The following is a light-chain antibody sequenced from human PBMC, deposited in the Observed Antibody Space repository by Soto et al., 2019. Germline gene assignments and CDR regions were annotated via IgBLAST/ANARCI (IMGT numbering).Light chain of an antibody. J-gene: IGKJ4*01. Sequence: IQLTQSPSSLSASVGDRVTITCRASQGVGSYLAWYQQKPGTAPKLLIYVTYTLQSGVPSRFSGSGSGTDFTLTISSLQPEDFATYYCHQPNSYPLTFGGGTKVEIK. CDR3: HQPNSYPLT. CDR2: VTY. V-gene: IGKV1-9*01. CDR1: QGVGSY.